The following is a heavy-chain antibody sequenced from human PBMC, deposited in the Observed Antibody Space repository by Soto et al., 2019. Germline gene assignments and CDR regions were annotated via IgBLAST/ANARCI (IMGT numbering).Heavy chain of an antibody. J-gene: IGHJ2*01. CDR3: ARAARWLQARYFDL. V-gene: IGHV3-13*01. Sequence: EVQLVESGGGSVQPGGSLRLSCAASGFTFSNYDMHWVRQVTGKGLEWVSAIDIAGDTYYSDSVKGRFTISREKAKNSRYLQMNSLRAGDTAVYYCARAARWLQARYFDLWGRGTPVTVSS. CDR2: IDIAGDT. CDR1: GFTFSNYD. D-gene: IGHD5-12*01.